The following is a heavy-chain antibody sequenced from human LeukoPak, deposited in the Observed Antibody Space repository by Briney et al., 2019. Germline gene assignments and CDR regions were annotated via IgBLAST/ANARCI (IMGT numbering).Heavy chain of an antibody. Sequence: GGSLRLSCAASGFTFSSYGMHWVRQAPGKGLEGVAVISYDGSNKYYADSVKGRFTISRDNSKNTLYLQMNSLRAEDTAVYYCAKDRGDYGDYVLYGMDVWGQGTTVTVSS. D-gene: IGHD4-17*01. CDR2: ISYDGSNK. J-gene: IGHJ6*02. V-gene: IGHV3-30*18. CDR3: AKDRGDYGDYVLYGMDV. CDR1: GFTFSSYG.